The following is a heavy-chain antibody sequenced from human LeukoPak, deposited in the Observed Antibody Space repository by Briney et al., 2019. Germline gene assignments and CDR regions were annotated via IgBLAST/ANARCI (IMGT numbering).Heavy chain of an antibody. CDR2: IYYSGST. V-gene: IGHV4-59*01. D-gene: IGHD6-13*01. Sequence: SETLSLTCTVSGGSISSYYWSWIRQPPGKGLEWIGYIYYSGSTNYNPSLKSRVTISVDTSKNQFSLKLSSVTAADTAVYCCASMGGQQLAEYYFDYWGQGTLVTVSS. CDR1: GGSISSYY. CDR3: ASMGGQQLAEYYFDY. J-gene: IGHJ4*02.